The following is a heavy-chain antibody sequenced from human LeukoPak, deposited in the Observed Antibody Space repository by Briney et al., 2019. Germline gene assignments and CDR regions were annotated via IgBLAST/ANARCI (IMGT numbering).Heavy chain of an antibody. CDR3: ARLSCSLILCYYYYMDV. CDR1: GYTFTGYY. J-gene: IGHJ6*03. V-gene: IGHV1-2*02. CDR2: INPNSGGT. D-gene: IGHD2-2*01. Sequence: ASVKVSCKASGYTFTGYYMHWVRQAPGQGLEWMGWINPNSGGTNYAQKFQGRVTMTRDTSISTAYMELSSLRSEDTAVYYCARLSCSLILCYYYYMDVWGKGTTVTISS.